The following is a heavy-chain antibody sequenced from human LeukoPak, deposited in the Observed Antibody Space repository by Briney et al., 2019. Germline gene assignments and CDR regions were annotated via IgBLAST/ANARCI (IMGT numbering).Heavy chain of an antibody. V-gene: IGHV3-23*01. CDR3: AKAGYINYYAYYHLDV. CDR2: ISGSGCST. CDR1: GFTFSSYA. D-gene: IGHD3-9*01. J-gene: IGHJ6*03. Sequence: GGSLRLSCAASGFTFSSYAMSWVRQAPGKGLEGVSSISGSGCSTYYADSVEARFTISRDNSERTLYLQMNSVRAGDTALYYCAKAGYINYYAYYHLDVWGKGTTVSVSS.